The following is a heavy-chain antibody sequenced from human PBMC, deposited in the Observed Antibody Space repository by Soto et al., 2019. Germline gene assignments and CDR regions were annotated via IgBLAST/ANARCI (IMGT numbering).Heavy chain of an antibody. CDR3: ARGGALLRFLEWFSLGWFDP. CDR2: INHSGST. J-gene: IGHJ5*02. Sequence: SETLSLTCAVYGGSFSGYYWSWIRQPPGKGLERIGEINHSGSTNYNPSLKSRVTISVDTSKNQFSLKLSSVTAADTAVYYCARGGALLRFLEWFSLGWFDPWGQGTLVTVS. CDR1: GGSFSGYY. V-gene: IGHV4-34*01. D-gene: IGHD3-3*01.